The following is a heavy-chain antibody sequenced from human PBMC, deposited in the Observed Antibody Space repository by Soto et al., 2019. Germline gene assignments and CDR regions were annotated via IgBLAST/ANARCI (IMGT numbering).Heavy chain of an antibody. CDR2: IYSGGST. CDR1: GFTVSSNY. J-gene: IGHJ6*02. D-gene: IGHD3-22*01. V-gene: IGHV3-53*01. Sequence: GGSLRLSCAASGFTVSSNYMSWVRQAPGKGLEWVSVIYSGGSTYYADSVKGRFTISRDNSKNTLYVQMNSLRAEDTAVYYCARDWGLDYYDSSGYRYYYYYGMDVWGQGTTVTVSS. CDR3: ARDWGLDYYDSSGYRYYYYYGMDV.